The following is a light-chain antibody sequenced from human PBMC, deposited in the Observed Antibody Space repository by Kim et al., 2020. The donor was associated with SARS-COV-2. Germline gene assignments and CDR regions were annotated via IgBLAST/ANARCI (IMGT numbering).Light chain of an antibody. CDR1: SLRTYY. CDR3: NSRDTSGNHLV. Sequence: SSELTQDPAVSVALGQTVRITCQGDSLRTYYASWYQQKPGQAPVLVIYGKNNRPSGIPDQFSGSSSGNTASLNSTGAQAEDEADYYCNSRDTSGNHLVFG. V-gene: IGLV3-19*01. CDR2: GKN. J-gene: IGLJ2*01.